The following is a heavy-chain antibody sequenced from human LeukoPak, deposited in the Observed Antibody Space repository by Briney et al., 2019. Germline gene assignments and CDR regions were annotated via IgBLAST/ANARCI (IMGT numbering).Heavy chain of an antibody. CDR1: GFTFSSYA. CDR3: AKAHGSGSRPFPFDY. CDR2: ISGSGGST. J-gene: IGHJ4*02. Sequence: GGSLRLSCAASGFTFSSYAMSWVRQAPGKGLEWVSAISGSGGSTYYADSVKGRFTISRDNSKNTLYLQMNSLRAEDAAVYYCAKAHGSGSRPFPFDYWGQGTLVTVSS. V-gene: IGHV3-23*01. D-gene: IGHD3-10*01.